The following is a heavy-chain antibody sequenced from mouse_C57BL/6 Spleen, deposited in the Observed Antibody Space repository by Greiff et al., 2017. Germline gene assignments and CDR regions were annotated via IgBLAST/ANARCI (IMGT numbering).Heavy chain of an antibody. D-gene: IGHD1-1*01. J-gene: IGHJ2*01. CDR2: IDPENGDT. CDR1: GFNIKDDY. CDR3: PTRLSATVH. V-gene: IGHV14-4*01. Sequence: EVQLQQSGAELVRPGASVKLSCTASGFNIKDDYMHWVKQRPEQGLEWIGWIDPENGDTEYASKFQGKATITADPSSNTAYLQLSSRTSEDTAVFYCPTRLSATVHWGQGTTLTVSS.